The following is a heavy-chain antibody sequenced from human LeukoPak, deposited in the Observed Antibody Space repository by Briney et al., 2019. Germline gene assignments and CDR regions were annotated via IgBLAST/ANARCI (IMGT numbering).Heavy chain of an antibody. J-gene: IGHJ5*02. CDR3: AREPSVTTVTTGS. D-gene: IGHD4-17*01. CDR2: ISGSGGST. CDR1: GFTFSSYA. Sequence: GGSLRLSCAASGFTFSSYAMSWVRQAPGKGLEWVSAISGSGGSTYYADSVKGRFTISRDNSKKSLYLQMNSLRAEDTAIYYCAREPSVTTVTTGSWGQGTLVIVSS. V-gene: IGHV3-23*01.